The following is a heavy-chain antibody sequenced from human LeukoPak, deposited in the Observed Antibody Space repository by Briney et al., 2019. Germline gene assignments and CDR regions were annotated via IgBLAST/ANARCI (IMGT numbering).Heavy chain of an antibody. CDR3: ARGPHIGLWASN. J-gene: IGHJ4*02. Sequence: SETLSLTCTVSGGSISSGGYYWSWIRQHPGKGLEWIGYIYYSGSTYYNPSLKSRVTISVDTSKNQFSLRLSSVTAADTAVYYCARGPHIGLWASNWGQGTLVTVSS. D-gene: IGHD5-18*01. V-gene: IGHV4-31*03. CDR2: IYYSGST. CDR1: GGSISSGGYY.